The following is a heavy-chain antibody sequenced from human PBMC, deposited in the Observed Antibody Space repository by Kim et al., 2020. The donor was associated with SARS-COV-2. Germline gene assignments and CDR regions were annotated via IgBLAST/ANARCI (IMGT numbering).Heavy chain of an antibody. Sequence: GGSLRLSCAASGFTFSSYAMHWVRQAPGKGQEWVAVISYDGSNKYYADSVKGRFTISRDNTKNTLYLQMNSLRAEETAVYYCARPYSGSYFGAFDIWGQGTRVTVSS. CDR3: ARPYSGSYFGAFDI. D-gene: IGHD1-26*01. V-gene: IGHV3-30-3*01. CDR2: ISYDGSNK. J-gene: IGHJ3*02. CDR1: GFTFSSYA.